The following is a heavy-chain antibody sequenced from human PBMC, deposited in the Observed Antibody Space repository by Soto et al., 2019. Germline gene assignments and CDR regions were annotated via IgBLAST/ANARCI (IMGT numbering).Heavy chain of an antibody. CDR1: GGTFSSYA. Sequence: ASVKVSCKASGGTFSSYAISWVRQAPGQGLEWMGGIIPIFGTANYAQKFQGRVTITADESTSTAYMELSSLTSEDTAVYYCARAKYSSGWYRAHNWFDPWGQGTLVTVSS. CDR3: ARAKYSSGWYRAHNWFDP. CDR2: IIPIFGTA. V-gene: IGHV1-69*13. D-gene: IGHD6-19*01. J-gene: IGHJ5*02.